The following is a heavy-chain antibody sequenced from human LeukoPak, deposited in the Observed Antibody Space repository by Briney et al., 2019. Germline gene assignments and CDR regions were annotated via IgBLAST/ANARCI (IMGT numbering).Heavy chain of an antibody. CDR1: GGSISSYY. Sequence: SETLSLTCTVSGGSISSYYWSWIRQPPGKGLEWIWYIYTSGSTNYNPSLKSRVTISVDTSKNQFSLKLSSVTAADTAVYYCARSWDPYYFDYWGQGTLVTVSS. CDR3: ARSWDPYYFDY. J-gene: IGHJ4*02. CDR2: IYTSGST. V-gene: IGHV4-4*09. D-gene: IGHD1-26*01.